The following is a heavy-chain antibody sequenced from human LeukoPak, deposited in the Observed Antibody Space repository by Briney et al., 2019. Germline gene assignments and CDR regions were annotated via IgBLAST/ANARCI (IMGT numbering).Heavy chain of an antibody. Sequence: SVKVSCKASGGTFNSYAISWVRQAPGQGLEWMGGIIPIFGTANYAQKFQGRVTITADESTSTAYMELSSLRSEDTAVYYCARDPAYCGGDCYLDDFDYWGQGTLVTVSS. D-gene: IGHD2-21*01. CDR3: ARDPAYCGGDCYLDDFDY. CDR2: IIPIFGTA. CDR1: GGTFNSYA. V-gene: IGHV1-69*01. J-gene: IGHJ4*02.